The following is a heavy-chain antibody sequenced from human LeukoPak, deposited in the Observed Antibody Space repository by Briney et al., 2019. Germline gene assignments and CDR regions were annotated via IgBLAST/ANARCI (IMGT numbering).Heavy chain of an antibody. D-gene: IGHD6-25*01. CDR2: VHLDGRT. V-gene: IGHV4-4*02. J-gene: IGHJ4*02. CDR1: VGSVSITNW. CDR3: AREGGFYRPLDY. Sequence: SETLSLTCGVSVGSVSITNWWTWIRQPPGKGLEWIGEVHLDGRTNFNPSLKSRLTMSVDLSENHVSLKLTSVTAADTAVYYCAREGGFYRPLDYSGQGTLVTVSS.